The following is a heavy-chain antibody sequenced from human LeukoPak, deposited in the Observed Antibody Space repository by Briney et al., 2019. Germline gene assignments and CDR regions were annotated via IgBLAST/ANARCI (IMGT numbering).Heavy chain of an antibody. J-gene: IGHJ6*02. CDR3: ARDGPYSSSWHDPGGMDV. V-gene: IGHV1-2*04. CDR1: GYTFTGYY. CDR2: INPNSGGT. Sequence: ASVTVSCKASGYTFTGYYMHWVRQAPGQGLEWMGWINPNSGGTNYAQKFQGWVTMTRDTSISTAYMELSRLRSDDTAVYYCARDGPYSSSWHDPGGMDVWGQGTTVTVSS. D-gene: IGHD6-13*01.